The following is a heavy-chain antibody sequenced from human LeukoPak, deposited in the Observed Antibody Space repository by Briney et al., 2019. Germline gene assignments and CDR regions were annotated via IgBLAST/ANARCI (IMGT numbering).Heavy chain of an antibody. CDR3: ARDSGTTGEVKFDP. D-gene: IGHD4-17*01. Sequence: SETLSLTCTVSGGSISSYYWSWIRQPPGKGLEWIGYIYYSGSTNYNPSLKSRVTISVDTSKNQFSLKLSSVTAADTAVYYCARDSGTTGEVKFDPWGQGSLVTVSS. V-gene: IGHV4-59*01. J-gene: IGHJ5*02. CDR2: IYYSGST. CDR1: GGSISSYY.